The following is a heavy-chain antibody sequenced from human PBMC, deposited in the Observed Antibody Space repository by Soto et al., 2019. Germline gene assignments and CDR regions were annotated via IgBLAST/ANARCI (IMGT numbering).Heavy chain of an antibody. CDR1: GGSLTSNSHA. CDR3: AAYFYHAGLYYNGIDF. Sequence: SQTMSLTCTVSGGSLTSNSHAWGWLRKPPGKGLEWIGSIYYSGSTYYNPSLKSRVTISVDTSKNDFSLRLSSVTAADTAVYYWAAYFYHAGLYYNGIDFWGQGTLVTVSS. V-gene: IGHV4-39*02. CDR2: IYYSGST. J-gene: IGHJ4*02. D-gene: IGHD3-10*01.